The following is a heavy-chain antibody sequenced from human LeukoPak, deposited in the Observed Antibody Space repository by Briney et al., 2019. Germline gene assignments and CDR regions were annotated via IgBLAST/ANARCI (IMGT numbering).Heavy chain of an antibody. CDR1: GFTFSGYA. V-gene: IGHV3-23*01. D-gene: IGHD5-18*01. Sequence: GGSLRLSCAASGFTFSGYAMSWVRQAPGQGLEWVSTISGSGGSAFFADSVKGRFTISRDNSKNTLHLQMNSLRAEDTAVYYCAKAYGGFSYGDFDSWGQGTLVTVSS. CDR3: AKAYGGFSYGDFDS. CDR2: ISGSGGSA. J-gene: IGHJ4*02.